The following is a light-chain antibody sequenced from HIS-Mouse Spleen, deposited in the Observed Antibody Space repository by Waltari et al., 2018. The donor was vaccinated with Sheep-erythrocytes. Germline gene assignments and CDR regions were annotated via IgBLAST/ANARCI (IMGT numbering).Light chain of an antibody. Sequence: QSALTQPASVSGSPGQSITISCTGTSSDVGGYNYVSWYQQHPGKAPKLMIYEVSTRPSVVPNRFSGAKSGNTASLTISGLQAEDEADYYCSSYTSSSTVVFGGGTKLTVL. CDR2: EVS. CDR1: SSDVGGYNY. CDR3: SSYTSSSTVV. V-gene: IGLV2-14*01. J-gene: IGLJ2*01.